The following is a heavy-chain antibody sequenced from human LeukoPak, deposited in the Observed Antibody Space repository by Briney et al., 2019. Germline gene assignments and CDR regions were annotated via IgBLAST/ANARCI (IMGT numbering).Heavy chain of an antibody. CDR3: ARGPGATSGYYYYMDV. V-gene: IGHV3-7*01. D-gene: IGHD1-26*01. Sequence: GGSLRLSCAASGFTFSSYWMSWVRQAPGKGLEWVANIKQDGSEKYYVGSVKGRFTISRDNAKNSLYLQMNSLRAEDTAVYYCARGPGATSGYYYYMDVWGKGTTVTVSS. CDR1: GFTFSSYW. CDR2: IKQDGSEK. J-gene: IGHJ6*03.